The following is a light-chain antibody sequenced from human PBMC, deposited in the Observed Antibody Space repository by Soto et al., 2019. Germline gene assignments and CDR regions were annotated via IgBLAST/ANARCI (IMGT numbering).Light chain of an antibody. J-gene: IGLJ1*01. CDR3: SSYTSSSTYV. V-gene: IGLV2-14*01. CDR1: SSDVGGYNY. Sequence: QSALTQPASVSGSPGQSITISCTGTSSDVGGYNYVSWYQQHPGKAPKLMIYDVSNRPSGVSNRFSGSKSGNTASLTISGRQAEDETDYYFSSYTSSSTYVFGAGTKVAV. CDR2: DVS.